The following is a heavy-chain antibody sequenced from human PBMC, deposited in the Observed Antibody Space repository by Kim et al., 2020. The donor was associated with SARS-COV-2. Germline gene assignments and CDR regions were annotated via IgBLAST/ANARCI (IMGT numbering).Heavy chain of an antibody. CDR1: GGSISSGGYY. V-gene: IGHV4-31*03. CDR2: IYYSGST. J-gene: IGHJ3*02. D-gene: IGHD3-10*01. Sequence: SETLSLTCTVSGGSISSGGYYWSWIRQHPGKGLEWIGYIYYSGSTYYNPSLKSRVTISVDTSKNQFSLKLSSVTAADTAVYYCARADYYGSGSFAFDIWGQGTMVTVSS. CDR3: ARADYYGSGSFAFDI.